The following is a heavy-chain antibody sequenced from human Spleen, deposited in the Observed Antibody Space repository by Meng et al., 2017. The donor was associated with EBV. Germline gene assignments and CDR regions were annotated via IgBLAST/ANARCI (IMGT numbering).Heavy chain of an antibody. Sequence: QVQLQESGPGLVKPSGTLSLTCAASGGSISRSNWWNWVRQAPGKGLEWIGEIYHSGSTSYNPSLESRVTISIDKSKNQVSLKLTSVTAADTAVYYCAQRERWGLDPWGQGTLVTVSS. CDR3: AQRERWGLDP. D-gene: IGHD3-16*01. J-gene: IGHJ5*02. CDR2: IYHSGST. V-gene: IGHV4-4*02. CDR1: GGSISRSNW.